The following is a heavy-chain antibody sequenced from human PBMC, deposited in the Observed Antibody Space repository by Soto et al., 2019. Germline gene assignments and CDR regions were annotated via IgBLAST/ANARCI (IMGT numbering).Heavy chain of an antibody. CDR1: GFTFSNAW. V-gene: IGHV3-15*07. D-gene: IGHD3-10*01. Sequence: LAGCLRLLCAASGFTFSNAWINWSRQAQGKSLVWVGRVKSKNDGGTTDFAARVKGRLAIAREDSKSLEYLEMNSLQTEDIAIYYFSTDTNITSIIFRCDYWGHGTLVTVSS. CDR3: STDTNITSIIFRCDY. J-gene: IGHJ4*01. CDR2: VKSKNDGGTT.